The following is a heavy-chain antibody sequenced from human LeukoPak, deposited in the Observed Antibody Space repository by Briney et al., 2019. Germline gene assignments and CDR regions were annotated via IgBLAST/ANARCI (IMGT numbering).Heavy chain of an antibody. CDR1: GFTFTDYA. CDR3: AKGSYYYDTSGYFDS. J-gene: IGHJ4*01. CDR2: TKGNGGST. V-gene: IGHV3-23*01. D-gene: IGHD3-22*01. Sequence: GGSLRLSCAASGFTFTDYAMNWVRQAPGKGRGWVASTKGNGGSTNYTDSVKDRFTISRDNSKNTVYLQMHSLRADDTAVYYCAKGSYYYDTSGYFDSWGHGALVTVSS.